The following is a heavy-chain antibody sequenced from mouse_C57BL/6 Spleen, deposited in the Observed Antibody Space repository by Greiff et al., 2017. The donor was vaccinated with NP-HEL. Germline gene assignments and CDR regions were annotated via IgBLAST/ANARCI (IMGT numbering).Heavy chain of an antibody. CDR1: GYAFSSSW. CDR2: IYPGDGDT. V-gene: IGHV1-82*01. D-gene: IGHD1-1*01. Sequence: QVQLKQSGPELVKPGASVKISCKASGYAFSSSWMNWVKQRPGKGLEWIGRIYPGDGDTNYNGKFKGKATLTADKSSSTAYMQLSSLTSEDSAVYFCARYLLRSYYCDYWGQGTTLTVSS. J-gene: IGHJ2*01. CDR3: ARYLLRSYYCDY.